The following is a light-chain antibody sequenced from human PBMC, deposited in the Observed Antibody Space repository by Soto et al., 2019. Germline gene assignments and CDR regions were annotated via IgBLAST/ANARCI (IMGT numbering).Light chain of an antibody. CDR2: DAS. Sequence: DIQMTQSPSSVSASVGDRVTITCRASQDISRWLAWYQQKPGEAPNLMIYDASTLQSGVPSRFSGSGSGTDFTLTIRSLQPEDFATYYCQQANSFPPTFGQGTKLEIK. V-gene: IGKV1-12*01. J-gene: IGKJ2*01. CDR1: QDISRW. CDR3: QQANSFPPT.